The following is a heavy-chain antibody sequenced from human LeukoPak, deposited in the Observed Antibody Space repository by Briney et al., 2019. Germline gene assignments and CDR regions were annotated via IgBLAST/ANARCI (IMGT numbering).Heavy chain of an antibody. V-gene: IGHV1-2*06. CDR1: GYTFTAYY. CDR2: INPNSGGT. Sequence: GASVKVSXKASGYTFTAYYMYWVRQAPGQGLECMGRINPNSGGTNYAQKFQGRVTMTRDTSISTAYMELSRLRSDDTAVYYCATSSEGGYSYGSDIDYWGQGTLVTVSS. CDR3: ATSSEGGYSYGSDIDY. J-gene: IGHJ4*02. D-gene: IGHD5-18*01.